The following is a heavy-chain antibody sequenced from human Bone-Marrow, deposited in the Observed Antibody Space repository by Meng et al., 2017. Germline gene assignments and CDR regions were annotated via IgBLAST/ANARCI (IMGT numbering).Heavy chain of an antibody. D-gene: IGHD3-10*01. Sequence: ESLKISCEASGFYSSTYTMNWVRQAPGKGLEWVSSISSSSAYIYYADSVKGRFTISRDNAKNSLYLQMDSLRAEDTALYYCARDYYYGLLYWGQGTVVTVSS. CDR1: GFYSSTYT. CDR3: ARDYYYGLLY. CDR2: ISSSSAYI. V-gene: IGHV3-21*01. J-gene: IGHJ4*02.